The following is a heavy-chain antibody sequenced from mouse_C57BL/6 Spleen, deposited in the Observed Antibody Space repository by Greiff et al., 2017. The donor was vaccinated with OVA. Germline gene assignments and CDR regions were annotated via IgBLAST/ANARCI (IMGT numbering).Heavy chain of an antibody. V-gene: IGHV5-4*01. CDR1: GFTFSSYA. CDR3: ARGGYEDWYFDV. J-gene: IGHJ1*03. D-gene: IGHD3-1*01. Sequence: EVLLVESGGGLVKPGGSLKLSCAASGFTFSSYAMSWVRQTPEKRLEWVATISDGGSYTYYPDNVKGRFTLSRDNAKNKLDLQIGHLKSEDTAMDDCARGGYEDWYFDVWGTGTTVTVSS. CDR2: ISDGGSYT.